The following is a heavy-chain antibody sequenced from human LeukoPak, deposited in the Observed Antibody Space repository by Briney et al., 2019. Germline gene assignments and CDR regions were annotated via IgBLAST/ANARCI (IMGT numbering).Heavy chain of an antibody. Sequence: SETLSLTCNVSGGSISNYYWSWVRQPPGKGLEWIGYISYGGNINYSPSLKSRVAISMDTSTNQFSLNLTSVSDADTAVYYCTREQYYSSGSFYNWFDPWGQGTLVPVFS. V-gene: IGHV4-59*12. CDR2: ISYGGNI. CDR3: TREQYYSSGSFYNWFDP. J-gene: IGHJ5*02. D-gene: IGHD3-10*01. CDR1: GGSISNYY.